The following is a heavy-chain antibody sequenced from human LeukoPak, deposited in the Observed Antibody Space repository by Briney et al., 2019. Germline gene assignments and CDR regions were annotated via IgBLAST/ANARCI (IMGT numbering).Heavy chain of an antibody. D-gene: IGHD6-13*01. V-gene: IGHV3-30*03. CDR2: VSSDGSIK. CDR3: ARGYSSSWLGYFDY. Sequence: HPGGSLRLSCVASGFTFSSYGIHWVRQAPGKGLEWVAVVSSDGSIKYNADSVKGRFAISRDTSKNTVYLQMNSLGAEDTAFYYSARGYSSSWLGYFDYWGQGTLVTVSS. CDR1: GFTFSSYG. J-gene: IGHJ4*02.